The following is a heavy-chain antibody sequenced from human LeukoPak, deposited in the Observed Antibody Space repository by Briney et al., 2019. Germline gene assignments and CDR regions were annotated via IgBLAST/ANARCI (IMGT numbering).Heavy chain of an antibody. CDR2: ISYDGSNK. V-gene: IGHV3-30*03. CDR1: AFSFSNYG. D-gene: IGHD1-1*01. J-gene: IGHJ4*02. CDR3: ARDYWNDGDGGDH. Sequence: GGSLRLSCAASAFSFSNYGMHWVRQAPGKGLEWVAFISYDGSNKYYADSVKGRFTISRDNSKNTLYLQMNSLRAEDTAVYYCARDYWNDGDGGDHWGQGTLVSVSS.